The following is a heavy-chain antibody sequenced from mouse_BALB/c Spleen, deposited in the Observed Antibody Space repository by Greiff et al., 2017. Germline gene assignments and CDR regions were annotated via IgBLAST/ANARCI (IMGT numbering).Heavy chain of an antibody. D-gene: IGHD1-1*01. CDR1: GFTFSSYA. J-gene: IGHJ4*01. CDR2: ISSGGSYT. CDR3: ARVPYYGSSTYAMDY. V-gene: IGHV5-9-4*01. Sequence: VQLKESGGGLVKPGGSLKLSCAASGFTFSSYAMSWVRQSPEKRLEWVAEISSGGSYTYYPDTVTGRFTISRDNAKNTLYLEMSSLRSEDTAMYYCARVPYYGSSTYAMDYWGQGTSVTVSS.